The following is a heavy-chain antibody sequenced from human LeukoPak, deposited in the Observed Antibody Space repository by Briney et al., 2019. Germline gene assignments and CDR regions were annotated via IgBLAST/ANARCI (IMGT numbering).Heavy chain of an antibody. CDR1: GGSTSNYF. J-gene: IGHJ4*02. V-gene: IGHV4-4*07. D-gene: IGHD3-3*01. CDR3: ARDPEGHGYYFDY. CDR2: IHTSVST. Sequence: SETLSLTCTVSGGSTSNYFCTWLRQSAGKGLEWIGRIHTSVSTNYNPSLKSRVSMSVVTSKNQFSLKLSSVTAADTAVYYCARDPEGHGYYFDYWGQGALVTVSS.